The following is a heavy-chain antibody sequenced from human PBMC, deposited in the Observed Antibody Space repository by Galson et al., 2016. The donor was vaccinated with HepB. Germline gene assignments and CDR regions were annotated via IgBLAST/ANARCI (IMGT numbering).Heavy chain of an antibody. Sequence: SLRLSCAASGFTLSTYSINWVRQAPGKGLEWVAGVSGHAGSTYYADSVKGRFAISRDNSKNTLFLQMNGLRADDTAVYYCAKANIIMVTLGIYLDTWGPGTLVTVSS. CDR1: GFTLSTYS. D-gene: IGHD2/OR15-2a*01. J-gene: IGHJ5*02. V-gene: IGHV3-23*01. CDR2: VSGHAGST. CDR3: AKANIIMVTLGIYLDT.